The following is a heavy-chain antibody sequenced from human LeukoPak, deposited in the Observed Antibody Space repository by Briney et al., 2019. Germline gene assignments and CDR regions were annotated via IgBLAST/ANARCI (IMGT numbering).Heavy chain of an antibody. V-gene: IGHV3-21*01. CDR2: ITSSGTYT. Sequence: GGSLRLSCADSGFTFSNYNMGWVRQAPGKAMEWVSSITSSGTYTFYADSVKGRFTISRDNAKNTLYLQMNSLRDEDTAVYYCARESGYHGSGFDPWGQGTLVTVSS. CDR3: ARESGYHGSGFDP. D-gene: IGHD3-10*01. CDR1: GFTFSNYN. J-gene: IGHJ5*02.